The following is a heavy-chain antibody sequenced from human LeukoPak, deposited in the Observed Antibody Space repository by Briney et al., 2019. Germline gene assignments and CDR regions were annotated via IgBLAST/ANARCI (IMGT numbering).Heavy chain of an antibody. CDR2: IKQDGSEK. Sequence: GGSLRLSCAASGFTFSNNLMNWVRQAPGKGLEWVANIKQDGSEKFYVDSVKGRFTISRDNAKNSLYLQMNSLRPDDTAVYYCAGYGYWGQGTLVTVPS. CDR3: AGYGY. CDR1: GFTFSNNL. V-gene: IGHV3-7*01. D-gene: IGHD3-16*01. J-gene: IGHJ4*02.